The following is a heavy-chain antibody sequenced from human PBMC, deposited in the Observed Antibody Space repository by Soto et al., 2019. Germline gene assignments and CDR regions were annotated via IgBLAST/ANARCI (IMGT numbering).Heavy chain of an antibody. CDR1: GGSFSGYY. CDR2: INHSGST. V-gene: IGHV4-34*01. Sequence: SETLSLTCAVYGGSFSGYYWSWIRQPPGKGLEWIGEINHSGSTNYNPSLKSRVTISVDTSKNQFSLKLSSVTAADTAVYYCARGYPPAAMLGHRYYYYMDVWGKGTTVTVSS. J-gene: IGHJ6*03. D-gene: IGHD2-2*01. CDR3: ARGYPPAAMLGHRYYYYMDV.